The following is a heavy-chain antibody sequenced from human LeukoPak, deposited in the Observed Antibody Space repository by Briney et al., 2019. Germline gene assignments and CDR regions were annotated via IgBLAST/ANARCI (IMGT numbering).Heavy chain of an antibody. D-gene: IGHD1-26*01. CDR2: IHYSGTT. CDR3: VRYSLETHSFDI. V-gene: IGHV4-39*01. Sequence: SETLSLTCTVSGGPISSSGHYCVWIRQPPGEGLEWIGGIHYSGTTYYDTSLKSRMTTSVDTSKNQFSLKLTSLTAADTAVYYCVRYSLETHSFDIWGQGALVTVSS. J-gene: IGHJ4*02. CDR1: GGPISSSGHY.